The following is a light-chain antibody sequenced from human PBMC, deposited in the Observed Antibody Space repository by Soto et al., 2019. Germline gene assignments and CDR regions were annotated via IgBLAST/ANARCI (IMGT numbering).Light chain of an antibody. CDR3: QQLNSYSIT. CDR2: AAS. Sequence: DIQLTQSPSFLSASVGDRVTTTCLTSQGISSYLAWYQQKPGKAPKLLIYAASTLQSGVPSRFSGSGAGTEFTLTISSLQPEDFATYYCQQLNSYSITFGQGTRLEIK. CDR1: QGISSY. J-gene: IGKJ5*01. V-gene: IGKV1-9*01.